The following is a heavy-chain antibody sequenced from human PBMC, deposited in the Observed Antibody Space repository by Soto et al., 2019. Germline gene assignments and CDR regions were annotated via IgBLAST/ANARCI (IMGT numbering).Heavy chain of an antibody. CDR2: ISGTGVTT. Sequence: HPGGSLRLSCAASGFTFSSYAMNWVRQAPGKGLEWVSVISGTGVTTYYADSVKGRFTLYRDNSKNTLYLQMDSLRAEDTAVYYCAKDEPRNSLFNWIDHWGQGTQVTVSS. D-gene: IGHD2-21*01. V-gene: IGHV3-23*01. CDR3: AKDEPRNSLFNWIDH. J-gene: IGHJ4*02. CDR1: GFTFSSYA.